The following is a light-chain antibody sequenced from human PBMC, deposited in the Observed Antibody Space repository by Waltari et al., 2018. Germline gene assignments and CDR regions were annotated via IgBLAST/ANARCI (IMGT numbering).Light chain of an antibody. CDR3: QQAHSFPYS. V-gene: IGKV1-12*01. Sequence: DIQMTQSPSSVSASVVDSVTITCRSSQDINKWLAWFHQTPGKGTKLLLYAGCSLKSGGPSRFSGSGSVADFTLTISTLQPEDSATYYCQQAHSFPYSFGQGTKLEIK. J-gene: IGKJ2*03. CDR1: QDINKW. CDR2: AGC.